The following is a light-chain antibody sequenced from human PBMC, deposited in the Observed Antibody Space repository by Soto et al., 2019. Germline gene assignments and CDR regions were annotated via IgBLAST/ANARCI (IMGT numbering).Light chain of an antibody. CDR3: QSYDSSKEV. CDR1: SGSIASNY. V-gene: IGLV6-57*03. J-gene: IGLJ3*02. Sequence: NFMLTKPHSVSESPGKTVTISCTRRSGSIASNYVQWYQQRPGSAPTTVIYEDNQRPSGVPDRFSGSIDSSSNSASLTISGLKTEDEADYYCQSYDSSKEVFGGWTKLTVL. CDR2: EDN.